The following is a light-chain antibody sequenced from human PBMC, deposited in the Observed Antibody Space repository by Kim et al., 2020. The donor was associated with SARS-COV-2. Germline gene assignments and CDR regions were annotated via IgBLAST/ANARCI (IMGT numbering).Light chain of an antibody. CDR2: DAS. CDR3: QQYGSSPT. J-gene: IGKJ2*01. CDR1: QSVCSNY. Sequence: SLSPGKRATLSCRASQSVCSNYLTWYQQKPGQAPRLLIYDASSRATDIPDRFSGSGSGTDFTLTISRLEPEDFAVFYCQQYGSSPTFGQGTKLEI. V-gene: IGKV3-20*01.